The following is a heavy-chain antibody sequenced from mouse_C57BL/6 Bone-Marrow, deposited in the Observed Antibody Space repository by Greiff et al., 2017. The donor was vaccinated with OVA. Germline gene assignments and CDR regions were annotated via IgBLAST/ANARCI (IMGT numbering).Heavy chain of an antibody. D-gene: IGHD2-3*01. CDR3: ARKRGLLMDY. CDR2: INPGSGGT. J-gene: IGHJ4*01. Sequence: VQLQQSGAELVRPGTSVKVSCKASGYAFTNYLIEWVKQRPGQGLEWIGVINPGSGGTNYNEKFKGKATLTADKSSSTAYMQLSSLTSEDSAVYFCARKRGLLMDYWGQGTSVTVSS. V-gene: IGHV1-54*01. CDR1: GYAFTNYL.